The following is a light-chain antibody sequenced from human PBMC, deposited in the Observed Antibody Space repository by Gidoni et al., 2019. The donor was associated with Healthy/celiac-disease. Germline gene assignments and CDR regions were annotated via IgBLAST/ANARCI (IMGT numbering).Light chain of an antibody. CDR2: GES. CDR1: QSVSSN. Sequence: ERVMTQCPATLAVSPGERATLSCRASQSVSSNLAWYQQKPGQAPKLLIYGESTRATVIPARFRGSRSGTAFTLTIRSLQSEDFAVYYCQPYHPWWTFGQGTKVDI. J-gene: IGKJ1*01. V-gene: IGKV3-15*01. CDR3: QPYHPWWT.